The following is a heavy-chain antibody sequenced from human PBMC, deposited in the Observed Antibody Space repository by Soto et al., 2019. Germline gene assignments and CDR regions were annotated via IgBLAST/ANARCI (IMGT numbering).Heavy chain of an antibody. J-gene: IGHJ4*02. CDR3: ASNAFDY. CDR1: GYTFSDYP. V-gene: IGHV1-3*01. D-gene: IGHD2-8*01. Sequence: QVHFVQSGAEVKKPGASVKVSCKTSGYTFSDYPIHWVRQAPGQGLEWVGWIKVDDGDTRYSPKFQGRLTITRDISASTAYMELRNLRSEDTSVFYCASNAFDYWGQGALVTVSS. CDR2: IKVDDGDT.